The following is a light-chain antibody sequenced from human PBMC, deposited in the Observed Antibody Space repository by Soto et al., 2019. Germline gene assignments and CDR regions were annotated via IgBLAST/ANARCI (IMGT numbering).Light chain of an antibody. Sequence: QLVLTQPPSASGTPGQTVTISCSGSSSNIGSNYVYWYQQLPGTAPKLLIYSNNQRPSGVPDRFSGSKSGTSASLAISGLRSEDEADYYCAAWDDSLSGWVFGGGTKLTVL. J-gene: IGLJ3*02. CDR1: SSNIGSNY. CDR2: SNN. CDR3: AAWDDSLSGWV. V-gene: IGLV1-47*02.